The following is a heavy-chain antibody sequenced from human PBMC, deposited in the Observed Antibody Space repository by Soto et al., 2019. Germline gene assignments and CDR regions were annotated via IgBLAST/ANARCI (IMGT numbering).Heavy chain of an antibody. CDR3: ARIKCSGGSCSYYYGMDV. CDR2: ISAYNGNT. J-gene: IGHJ6*02. V-gene: IGHV1-18*04. D-gene: IGHD2-15*01. CDR1: GYTFTSYG. Sequence: QVQLVQSGAEVKKPGASVKVSCKASGYTFTSYGISWVRQAPGQGLEWMGWISAYNGNTNYAQKLQGRVTMTTDTSTSTAYMELRSLRSDDTAVDYCARIKCSGGSCSYYYGMDVWGQGTTVPVSS.